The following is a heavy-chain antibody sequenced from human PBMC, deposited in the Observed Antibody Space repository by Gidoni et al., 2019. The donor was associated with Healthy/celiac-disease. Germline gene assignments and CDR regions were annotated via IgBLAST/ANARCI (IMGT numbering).Heavy chain of an antibody. D-gene: IGHD5-12*01. J-gene: IGHJ3*02. Sequence: QVQLQESGPGLVKPSETLSLTCTVSVYSFSSGYYWGWIRQPPGKGLEWIGSIYHSGSTYYNPSLKSRVTISVDTSKNQFSLKLSSVTAADTAVYYCARELSTIPDAFDIWGQGTMVTVSS. CDR1: VYSFSSGYY. CDR2: IYHSGST. V-gene: IGHV4-38-2*02. CDR3: ARELSTIPDAFDI.